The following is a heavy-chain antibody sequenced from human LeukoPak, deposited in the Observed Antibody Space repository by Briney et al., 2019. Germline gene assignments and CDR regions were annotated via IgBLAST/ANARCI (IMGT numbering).Heavy chain of an antibody. CDR2: ISGSGGST. V-gene: IGHV3-23*01. J-gene: IGHJ4*02. D-gene: IGHD3-22*01. CDR1: GFTVNYKY. Sequence: GGSLRLSCAASGFTVNYKYMSWVRQAPGKGLEWVSAISGSGGSTYYADSVKGRFTISSDNSKNTLYLQMNSLRAEDTAVYYCAKGSSITMIVVVSDHWGQGTLVTVSS. CDR3: AKGSSITMIVVVSDH.